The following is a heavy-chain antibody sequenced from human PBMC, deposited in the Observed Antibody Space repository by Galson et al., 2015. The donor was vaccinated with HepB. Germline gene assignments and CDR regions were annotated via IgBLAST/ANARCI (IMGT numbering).Heavy chain of an antibody. CDR3: ARGGGSSARGMDV. J-gene: IGHJ6*02. V-gene: IGHV1-18*04. CDR2: ISGNNGDT. CDR1: GYTFTSYD. D-gene: IGHD1-26*01. Sequence: SCKASGYTFTSYDVSWVRQAPGQGLEWMGWISGNNGDTNYAQKLRGRVTVTTDTSTSTAYMELRSLRSDDTAVYYCARGGGSSARGMDVWGQGTTVTVSS.